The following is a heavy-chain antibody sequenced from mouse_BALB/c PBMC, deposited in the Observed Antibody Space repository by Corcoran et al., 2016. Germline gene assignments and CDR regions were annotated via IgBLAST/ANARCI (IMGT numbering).Heavy chain of an antibody. CDR3: ARRTVVANFDY. CDR1: GYTFTNYG. CDR2: INTYTGEP. J-gene: IGHJ2*01. D-gene: IGHD1-1*01. Sequence: QIQLVQSGPKLKKPGETVKISCKASGYTFTNYGMNWVKQAPGKGLKWMGWINTYTGEPTYADDFKGRFAFSLETSASTAYLQINNLKNEDTVTYCCARRTVVANFDYWGQGTTLTVS. V-gene: IGHV9-3-1*01.